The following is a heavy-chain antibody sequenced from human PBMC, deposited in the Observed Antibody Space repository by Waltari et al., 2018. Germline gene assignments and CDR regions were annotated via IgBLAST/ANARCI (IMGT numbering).Heavy chain of an antibody. D-gene: IGHD2-15*01. CDR1: GDIRSHYH. J-gene: IGHJ4*02. CDR2: ISPSDDTT. V-gene: IGHV1-46*01. Sequence: QVQLVQSGAEVRKPGAAVKVSCKAYGDIRSHYHMHWARQIRGQGLEWMGKISPSDDTTTYAQQFQGRLTMTRDTSTSTVYLELSSLRSEDTAVYYCARRNGGTSPFDYWGQGTLVTVSS. CDR3: ARRNGGTSPFDY.